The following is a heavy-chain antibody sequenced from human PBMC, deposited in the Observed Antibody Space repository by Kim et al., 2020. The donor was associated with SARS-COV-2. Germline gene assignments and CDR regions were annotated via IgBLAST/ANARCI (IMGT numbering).Heavy chain of an antibody. J-gene: IGHJ6*02. CDR1: GLTFSSNW. D-gene: IGHD3-22*01. Sequence: GGSLRLSYAASGLTFSSNWMSWVRQAPGKGLEWVANIKQDGSEKYYVDSVKGRFTISRDNAKNALYLQMNSLRAEDTAVYYCARFSSGYFKNLYYYYGLDVWGQGTTVTVSS. V-gene: IGHV3-7*01. CDR3: ARFSSGYFKNLYYYYGLDV. CDR2: IKQDGSEK.